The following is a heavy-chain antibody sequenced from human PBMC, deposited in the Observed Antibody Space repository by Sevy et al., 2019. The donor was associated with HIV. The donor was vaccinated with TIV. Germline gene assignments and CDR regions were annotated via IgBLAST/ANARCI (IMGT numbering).Heavy chain of an antibody. CDR2: IKQDGSEM. CDR1: GFTNAFW. J-gene: IGHJ4*02. V-gene: IGHV3-7*01. CDR3: TRDRSYGYFDS. Sequence: GGSLRLSCSASGFTNAFWMSWFRQPPGKALEWLANIKQDGSEMFYVDSVEGGFIISRDNAKNSIYLQMNTLRVEDTAVYYCTRDRSYGYFDSWGQGTLVTVSS. D-gene: IGHD5-18*01.